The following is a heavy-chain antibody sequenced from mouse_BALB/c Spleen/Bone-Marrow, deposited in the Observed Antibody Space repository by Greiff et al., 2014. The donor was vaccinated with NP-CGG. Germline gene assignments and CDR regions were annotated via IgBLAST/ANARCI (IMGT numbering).Heavy chain of an antibody. CDR1: CFHIKDTY. Sequence: LKQAGGELVEPGGPVKLSCTAFCFHIKDTYMHWGKQRAEQGLEWIGRIDPSNGNTKYDPKFQGKATITADTSSNTAYLRLSSLTSEDTAVYYCARMITAYWGQGTLVTVSA. CDR2: IDPSNGNT. D-gene: IGHD2-4*01. CDR3: ARMITAY. J-gene: IGHJ3*01. V-gene: IGHV14-3*02.